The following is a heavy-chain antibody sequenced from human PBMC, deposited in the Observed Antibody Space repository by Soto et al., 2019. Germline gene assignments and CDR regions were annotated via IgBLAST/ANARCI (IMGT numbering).Heavy chain of an antibody. J-gene: IGHJ6*02. CDR2: INPSGGST. CDR1: GYTFTSYG. CDR3: AGDDALDGMDV. D-gene: IGHD3-16*01. V-gene: IGHV1-46*01. Sequence: ASVKVSCKASGYTFTSYGISWVRQAPGQGYEWMGIINPSGGSTTYAQKFQGRVTMTRDTSKNQFSLKMRSLTAADTAVYYCAGDDALDGMDVWGQGTTVTVSS.